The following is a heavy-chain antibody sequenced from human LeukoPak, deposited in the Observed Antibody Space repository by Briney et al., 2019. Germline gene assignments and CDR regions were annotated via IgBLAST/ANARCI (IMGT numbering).Heavy chain of an antibody. CDR1: GGSISSYY. D-gene: IGHD3-10*01. V-gene: IGHV4-4*07. CDR2: IYTTGST. J-gene: IGHJ6*03. CDR3: ARVQRMVQGVLYYYYMDV. Sequence: SETLSLTCTVSGGSISSYYWSWIRQPAGKGLEWIGRIYTTGSTNNNPSLKSRVTMSVDTSKNQFSLKLSSVTAADTAVHYCARVQRMVQGVLYYYYMDVWGKGTTVTVSS.